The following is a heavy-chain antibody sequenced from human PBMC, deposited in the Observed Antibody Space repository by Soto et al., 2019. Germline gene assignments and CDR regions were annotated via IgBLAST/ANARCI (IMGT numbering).Heavy chain of an antibody. CDR1: GFSLSNARMG. D-gene: IGHD2-15*01. J-gene: IGHJ5*02. V-gene: IGHV2-26*01. CDR2: IFSNDEK. Sequence: KESGPVLVKPTETLTLTCTVSGFSLSNARMGVSWMRQPPEKALEWLAHIFSNDEKSYSTSLKSRLTISKDTSKSQVVLTMTNMDPVDTATYYCARISTRYCSGGSCSGSSWFDPWGQGTLVTVSS. CDR3: ARISTRYCSGGSCSGSSWFDP.